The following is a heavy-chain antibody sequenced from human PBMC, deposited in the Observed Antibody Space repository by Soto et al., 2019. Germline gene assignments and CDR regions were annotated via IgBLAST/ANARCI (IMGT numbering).Heavy chain of an antibody. Sequence: SETLSLTCTVSGGSISSYYCSWIRQPPGKGLEWIGYIYYSGSTNYNPSLKSRVTISVDTSKNQFSLKLSSVTAADTAVYYCARIQWFGELSPVLAFDIWGQGTMVTVSS. J-gene: IGHJ3*02. CDR3: ARIQWFGELSPVLAFDI. D-gene: IGHD3-10*01. V-gene: IGHV4-59*08. CDR1: GGSISSYY. CDR2: IYYSGST.